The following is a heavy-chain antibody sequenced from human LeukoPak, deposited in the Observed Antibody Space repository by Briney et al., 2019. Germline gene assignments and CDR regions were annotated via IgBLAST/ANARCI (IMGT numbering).Heavy chain of an antibody. CDR1: GFTFSSYA. V-gene: IGHV3-23*01. CDR3: ARGYCSGGRCHFDY. J-gene: IGHJ4*02. D-gene: IGHD2-15*01. CDR2: ISGSGGST. Sequence: PGGSLRLSCAASGFTFSSYAMSWVRQAPGKGLEWVSAISGSGGSTYYADSVKGRFTISRDNSKNTLYLQMNSLRAEDTAIYYCARGYCSGGRCHFDYWGQGTLVTVSS.